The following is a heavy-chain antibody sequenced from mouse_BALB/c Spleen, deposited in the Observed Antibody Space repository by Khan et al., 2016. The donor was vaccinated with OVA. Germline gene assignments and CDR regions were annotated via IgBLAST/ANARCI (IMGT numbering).Heavy chain of an antibody. CDR1: GYAFTHYL. V-gene: IGHV1-54*01. CDR2: INPGSGST. Sequence: QVRLQQSGGEVIRPGTSVKVSCKASGYAFTHYLIEWVKQRPGQGLEWIGVINPGSGSTNYNEKFKGKAILTVDKSSSTAYMQLGSLTSDDSAVYFCARDDYDNCLYFDYWGQGTTLTVSS. J-gene: IGHJ2*01. CDR3: ARDDYDNCLYFDY. D-gene: IGHD2-1*01.